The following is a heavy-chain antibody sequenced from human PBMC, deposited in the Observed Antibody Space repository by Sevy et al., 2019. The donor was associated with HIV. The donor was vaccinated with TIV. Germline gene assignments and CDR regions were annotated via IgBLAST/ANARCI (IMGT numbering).Heavy chain of an antibody. CDR2: ITWDGGRT. D-gene: IGHD3-9*01. J-gene: IGHJ4*02. V-gene: IGHV3-9*01. CDR1: GFKFDDYA. Sequence: GGSLRLSCTASGFKFDDYAMHWVRQPPGKGLEWVSGITWDGGRTGYADSVKGRFIISRDNTKSSLYLQMNSLRAEDTAFYHCAKDLRRGDILTGYLNYWGQGILVTVSS. CDR3: AKDLRRGDILTGYLNY.